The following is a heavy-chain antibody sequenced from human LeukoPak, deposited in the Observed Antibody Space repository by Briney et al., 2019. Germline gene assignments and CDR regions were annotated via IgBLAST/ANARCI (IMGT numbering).Heavy chain of an antibody. J-gene: IGHJ4*02. CDR3: ASFPYYYDSSENY. CDR2: IYYRGST. D-gene: IGHD3-22*01. V-gene: IGHV4-39*01. CDR1: GGSISSSSYY. Sequence: SETLSLTCTASGGSISSSSYYCGWIRQPPGKGLEWIGSIYYRGSTYYNPSLKSRVTISVDTSKNQFSLKLSSVTAADTAVYYCASFPYYYDSSENYWGQGTLVTVSS.